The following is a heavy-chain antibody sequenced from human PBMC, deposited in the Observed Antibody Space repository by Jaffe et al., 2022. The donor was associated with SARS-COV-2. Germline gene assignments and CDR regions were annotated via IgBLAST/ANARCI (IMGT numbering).Heavy chain of an antibody. D-gene: IGHD3-10*01. J-gene: IGHJ6*02. Sequence: QVQLQESGPGLVKPSETLSLTCTVSGGSISSYYWSWIRQPPGKGLEWIGYIYYSGSTNYNPSLKSRVTISVDTSKNQFSLKLSSVTAADTAVYYCACNYYGSGSYYPPHSYYYYGMDVWGQGTTVTVSS. V-gene: IGHV4-59*01. CDR2: IYYSGST. CDR1: GGSISSYY. CDR3: ACNYYGSGSYYPPHSYYYYGMDV.